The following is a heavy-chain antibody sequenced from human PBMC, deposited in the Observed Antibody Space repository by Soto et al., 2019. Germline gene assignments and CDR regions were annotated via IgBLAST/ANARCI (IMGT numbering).Heavy chain of an antibody. CDR1: GGSFSGYY. CDR2: INHSGST. J-gene: IGHJ6*02. CDR3: ARTIRGVIPYYYYYGMDV. D-gene: IGHD3-10*01. Sequence: SATLSLTCAVYGGSFSGYYWSWIRQPPGKGLEWIGEINHSGSTNYNPSLKSRVTISVDTSKNQFSLKLSSVTAADTAVYYCARTIRGVIPYYYYYGMDVWGQGTTVTVSS. V-gene: IGHV4-34*01.